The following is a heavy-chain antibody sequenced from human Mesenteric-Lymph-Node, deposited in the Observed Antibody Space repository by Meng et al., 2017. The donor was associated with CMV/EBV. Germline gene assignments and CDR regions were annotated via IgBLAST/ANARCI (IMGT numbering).Heavy chain of an antibody. CDR1: GFTFSDSA. Sequence: GESLKISCAVSGFTFSDSAIHWVRRASGKGLEWVGLIRTKTNNYATIYGASVKGRFTISRDDSKDTTYLQLDSVRIEDTAVYFCTIVGSRYGSSSPYYYYGMDVWGQGTTVTVSS. D-gene: IGHD6-6*01. V-gene: IGHV3-73*01. CDR3: TIVGSRYGSSSPYYYYGMDV. J-gene: IGHJ6*02. CDR2: IRTKTNNYAT.